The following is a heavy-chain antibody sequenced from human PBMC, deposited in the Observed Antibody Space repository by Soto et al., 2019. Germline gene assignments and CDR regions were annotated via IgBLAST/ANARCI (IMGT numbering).Heavy chain of an antibody. Sequence: QAKLVQSGTEAKRPGASVRVSCKASGYTLTMYSISWVRQAPGQGLEWLGWTSTYTGDTQYAQKFQGRVTVTTDTSTTTAYMELRSLRHDDTAVYYCARGIAASGVWHYGMDVWGQGTTVTVSS. V-gene: IGHV1-18*01. CDR3: ARGIAASGVWHYGMDV. CDR1: GYTLTMYS. CDR2: TSTYTGDT. D-gene: IGHD6-13*01. J-gene: IGHJ6*02.